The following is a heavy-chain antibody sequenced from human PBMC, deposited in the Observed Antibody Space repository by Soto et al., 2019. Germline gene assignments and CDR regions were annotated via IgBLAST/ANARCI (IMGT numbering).Heavy chain of an antibody. J-gene: IGHJ4*02. CDR3: ARGGALDGTSPPFNH. V-gene: IGHV1-2*02. CDR1: GYTFSGHY. D-gene: IGHD6-19*01. CDR2: INANSGDT. Sequence: ASVKVSGKASGYTFSGHYMHWIRQAPVQGPEWLGWINANSGDTDRAPKFQDRLTMTRDTSISTAYMELSRLRSDDTAVYYCARGGALDGTSPPFNHWGQGTLVTVSS.